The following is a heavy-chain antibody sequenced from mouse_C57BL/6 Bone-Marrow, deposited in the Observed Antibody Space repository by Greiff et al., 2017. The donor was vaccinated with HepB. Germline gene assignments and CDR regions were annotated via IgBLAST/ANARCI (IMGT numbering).Heavy chain of an antibody. CDR2: IYPGSGST. D-gene: IGHD1-1*01. CDR3: ARGYYGSSGGYFDV. Sequence: VQLQQPGAELVKPGASVKMSCKASGYTFTSYWITGVKQRPGQGLEWIGDIYPGSGSTNYNEKFKSKATLTVDTSSSTAYMQLSSLTSEDSAVYYCARGYYGSSGGYFDVGGTGTTVTVSS. J-gene: IGHJ1*03. V-gene: IGHV1-55*01. CDR1: GYTFTSYW.